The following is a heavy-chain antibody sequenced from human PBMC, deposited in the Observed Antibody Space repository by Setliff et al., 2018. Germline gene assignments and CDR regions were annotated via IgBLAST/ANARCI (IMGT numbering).Heavy chain of an antibody. CDR1: GFTFSDFS. CDR3: VNSYRGYDDYPDY. V-gene: IGHV3-7*03. J-gene: IGHJ4*02. D-gene: IGHD3-16*02. Sequence: GGSLRLSCAASGFTFSDFSINWVRQAPGKGLEWVANIKEDGSETYYGGSVKGRFTISRDNAKNSLYLQMNSLRVEDTAVYYCVNSYRGYDDYPDYWGQGTLVTVSS. CDR2: IKEDGSET.